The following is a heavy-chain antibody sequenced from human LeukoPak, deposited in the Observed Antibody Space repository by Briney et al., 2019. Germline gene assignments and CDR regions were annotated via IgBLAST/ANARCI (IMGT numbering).Heavy chain of an antibody. CDR1: GYTFTSYG. CDR2: IIPILGIA. V-gene: IGHV1-69*04. CDR3: ARDTTSYLDH. J-gene: IGHJ5*02. Sequence: ASVKVSCKASGYTFTSYGISWVRQAPGQGLEWMGRIIPILGIANYAQKFQGRVTITADKSTSTAYMELSSLRSEDTAVYYCARDTTSYLDHWGQGTLVTVSS. D-gene: IGHD1-14*01.